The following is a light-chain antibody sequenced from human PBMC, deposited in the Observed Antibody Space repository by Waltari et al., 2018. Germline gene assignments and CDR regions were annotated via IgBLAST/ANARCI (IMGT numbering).Light chain of an antibody. CDR2: DVN. CDR3: SSQTTTMTVL. J-gene: IGLJ2*01. Sequence: QFALTQPSSASASPGQSFTIACTLTRIAYGAYNYAPWYQQHPGKVPKLLIYDVNRRPSGVSHRFSGSKSGSTAALTISGLQAEDEADYYCSSQTTTMTVLFGGGTKVTVL. CDR1: RIAYGAYNY. V-gene: IGLV2-14*03.